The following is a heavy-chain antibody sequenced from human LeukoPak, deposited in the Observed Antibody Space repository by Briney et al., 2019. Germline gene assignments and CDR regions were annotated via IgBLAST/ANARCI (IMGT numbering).Heavy chain of an antibody. Sequence: PSETLSLTCAVYGGSFSGYCWSWIRQRQGKGREWIGESNHSGSTNYNPSLNSQVTISVETSKNQYSLNLSSVTAADTAVYYCSSAMLVDNSFDPRGQGTLVTVSS. CDR1: GGSFSGYC. V-gene: IGHV4-34*01. D-gene: IGHD2-2*01. J-gene: IGHJ5*02. CDR3: SSAMLVDNSFDP. CDR2: SNHSGST.